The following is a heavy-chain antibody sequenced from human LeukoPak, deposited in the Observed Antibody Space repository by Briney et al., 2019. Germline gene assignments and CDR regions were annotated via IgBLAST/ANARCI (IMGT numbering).Heavy chain of an antibody. J-gene: IGHJ6*02. CDR2: IYYSGST. CDR1: GGSISSYY. D-gene: IGHD5-18*01. V-gene: IGHV4-59*01. Sequence: SETLSLTCTVSGGSISSYYWSWIRQPPGKGLEWIGYIYYSGSTNYNPSLKSRVTISVDTSRNQFSLKLSSVTAADTAVYYCARDTGYSYGSPDYYYGMDVWGQGTTVTVSS. CDR3: ARDTGYSYGSPDYYYGMDV.